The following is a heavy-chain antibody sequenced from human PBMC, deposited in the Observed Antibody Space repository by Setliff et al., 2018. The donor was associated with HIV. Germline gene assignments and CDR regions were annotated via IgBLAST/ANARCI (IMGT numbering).Heavy chain of an antibody. CDR3: ARDPAPYGDFDY. Sequence: GGSLRLSCAGSGFTFSNYWMHWVRQAPGKGLVWVSRIDSDGSSTTYADSVKGRFTISRDNAKNTLYLQMNSLRAEDTAVYYCARDPAPYGDFDYWGQGTLVTVSS. CDR2: IDSDGSST. D-gene: IGHD4-17*01. CDR1: GFTFSNYW. V-gene: IGHV3-74*03. J-gene: IGHJ4*02.